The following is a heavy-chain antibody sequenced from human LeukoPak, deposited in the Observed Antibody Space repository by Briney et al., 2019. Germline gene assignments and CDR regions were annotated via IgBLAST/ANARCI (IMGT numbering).Heavy chain of an antibody. J-gene: IGHJ4*02. D-gene: IGHD3-22*01. CDR1: GFTFSSYV. CDR2: ISGSGGNT. Sequence: GGSLRLSCAASGFTFSSYVMSWVRQAPWKGLEWVSAISGSGGNTHYADSVTGRFTISRDNSQNTLYLQMNSLRPEDTAVYYCTRLLYYYDSDIYQRYFDYWGQGTLVTVSS. CDR3: TRLLYYYDSDIYQRYFDY. V-gene: IGHV3-23*01.